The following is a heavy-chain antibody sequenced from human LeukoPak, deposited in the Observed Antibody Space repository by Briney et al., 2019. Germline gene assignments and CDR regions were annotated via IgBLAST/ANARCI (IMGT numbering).Heavy chain of an antibody. CDR2: ISAYNGNT. V-gene: IGHV1-18*04. CDR3: ARDVASFPRPFDY. CDR1: GYTFTGYY. J-gene: IGHJ4*02. Sequence: ASVKVSCKASGYTFTGYYMHWVRQAPGQGLEWMGWISAYNGNTNYAQKLQGRVTMTTDTSTSTAYMELRSLRSDDTAVYYCARDVASFPRPFDYWGQGTLVTVSS. D-gene: IGHD2-2*01.